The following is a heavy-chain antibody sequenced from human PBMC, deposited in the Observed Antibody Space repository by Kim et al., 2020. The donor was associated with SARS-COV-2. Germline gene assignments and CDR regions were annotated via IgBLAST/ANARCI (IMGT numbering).Heavy chain of an antibody. J-gene: IGHJ4*02. CDR1: GGSFSGYY. Sequence: SETLSLTCAAYGGSFSGYYWSWIRQPPGKGLEWIWEINHSGSTNYNPSLKSRVTISVDTSKNQFSLKLSSVTAADTTVYYCARRIVGATRAFDYWGQRTLVTVSS. CDR2: INHSGST. V-gene: IGHV4-34*01. CDR3: ARRIVGATRAFDY. D-gene: IGHD1-26*01.